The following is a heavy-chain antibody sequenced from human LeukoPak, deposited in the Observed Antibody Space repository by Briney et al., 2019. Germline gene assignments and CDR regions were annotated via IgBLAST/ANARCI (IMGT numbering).Heavy chain of an antibody. J-gene: IGHJ4*02. D-gene: IGHD6-25*01. V-gene: IGHV3-33*06. Sequence: PGRSLRLSCAASGFTFSSYGMHWVRQAPGKGLEWVAVIWYDGSNKYYADSVKGRFTISRDNSQSTLYLQLNSLRAEDTAVYYCAKRGSAWDLDYWGQGTLVTVSS. CDR2: IWYDGSNK. CDR1: GFTFSSYG. CDR3: AKRGSAWDLDY.